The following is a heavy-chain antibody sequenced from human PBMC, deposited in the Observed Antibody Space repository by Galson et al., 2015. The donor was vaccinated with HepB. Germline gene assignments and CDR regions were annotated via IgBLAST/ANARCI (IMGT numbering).Heavy chain of an antibody. CDR3: ARDWPSYCSSTSCYLGSNWFDP. V-gene: IGHV1-18*01. J-gene: IGHJ5*02. CDR1: GYTFTSYG. D-gene: IGHD2-2*01. CDR2: ISAYNGNT. Sequence: SVKVSCKASGYTFTSYGISWVRQAPGQGLEWMGWISAYNGNTNYAQKLQGRVTMTTDTSTSTAYMELRSLRSDDTAVYYCARDWPSYCSSTSCYLGSNWFDPWGQGTLVTVSS.